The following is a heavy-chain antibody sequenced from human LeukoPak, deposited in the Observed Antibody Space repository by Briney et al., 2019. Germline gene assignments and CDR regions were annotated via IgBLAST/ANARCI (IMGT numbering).Heavy chain of an antibody. CDR1: GFTFSNYW. V-gene: IGHV3-74*01. Sequence: TGGSLRLSCAASGFTFSNYWMHWVRQAPGKGLVWVSRINSDGSTTSYADSVKGRFTNSRDHAKNTLYLQMNSRRAEDTAVYSCASGGRYNSGWYGYYFDYWGQGTLVTVSS. CDR2: INSDGSTT. D-gene: IGHD6-19*01. CDR3: ASGGRYNSGWYGYYFDY. J-gene: IGHJ4*02.